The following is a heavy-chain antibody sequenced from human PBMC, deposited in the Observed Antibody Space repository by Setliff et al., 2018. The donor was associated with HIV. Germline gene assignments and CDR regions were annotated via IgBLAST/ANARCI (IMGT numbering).Heavy chain of an antibody. CDR2: IYYTGST. V-gene: IGHV4-38-2*02. D-gene: IGHD3-3*01. J-gene: IGHJ6*02. CDR3: ARGHVDRTLFGVVTLCRGAGRRVYSGMDV. Sequence: SETLSLTCTVSHDSISRDYYWAWIRQPPGKGLEWVGAIYYTGSTYYNPSLRSRVTISVDTSKNQSSLKLSSVTAADTGVYFCARGHVDRTLFGVVTLCRGAGRRVYSGMDVWGQGTTVTVSS. CDR1: HDSISRDYY.